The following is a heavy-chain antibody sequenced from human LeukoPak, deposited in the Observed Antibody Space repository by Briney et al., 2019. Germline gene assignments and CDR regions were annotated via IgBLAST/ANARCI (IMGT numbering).Heavy chain of an antibody. CDR2: IYSGGST. J-gene: IGHJ4*02. V-gene: IGHV3-66*01. CDR3: ARGVGFWSGYYFDY. CDR1: GFTVSSNY. D-gene: IGHD3-3*01. Sequence: PGGSLRLSCAASGFTVSSNYMSWVRQAPGKGLEWVSVIYSGGSTYYADSVKGRFTSSRDNPKKTLYLQMNSLRAEDTAVYYCARGVGFWSGYYFDYWGQGTLVTVSS.